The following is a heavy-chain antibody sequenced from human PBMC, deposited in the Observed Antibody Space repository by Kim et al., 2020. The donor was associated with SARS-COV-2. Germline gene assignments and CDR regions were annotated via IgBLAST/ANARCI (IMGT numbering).Heavy chain of an antibody. V-gene: IGHV4-34*01. CDR2: INHSGST. J-gene: IGHJ6*02. CDR1: GGSFSGYY. D-gene: IGHD3-10*01. Sequence: SETLSLTCAVYGGSFSGYYWSWIRQPPGKGLEWIGEINHSGSTNYNPSLKSRVTISVDTSKNQFSLKLSSVTAADTAVYYCARTWFGAYGMDVWGQGTTVTVSS. CDR3: ARTWFGAYGMDV.